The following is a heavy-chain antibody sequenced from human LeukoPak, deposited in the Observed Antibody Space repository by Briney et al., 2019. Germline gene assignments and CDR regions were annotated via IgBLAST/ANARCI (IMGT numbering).Heavy chain of an antibody. CDR2: INHSGST. D-gene: IGHD3-10*01. CDR1: GGSISSYY. J-gene: IGHJ3*02. CDR3: ARHRTKTYYYYGSGSASKAFDI. V-gene: IGHV4-34*01. Sequence: PSETLSLTCTVSGGSISSYYWSWIRQPPGKGLEWIGEINHSGSTNYNPSLKSRVTISVDTSKNQFSLKLSSVTAADTAVYYCARHRTKTYYYYGSGSASKAFDIWGQGTMVTVSS.